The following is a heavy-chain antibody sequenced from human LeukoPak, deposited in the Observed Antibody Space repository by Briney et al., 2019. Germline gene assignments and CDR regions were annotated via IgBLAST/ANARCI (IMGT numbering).Heavy chain of an antibody. J-gene: IGHJ4*02. D-gene: IGHD2-2*01. V-gene: IGHV1-2*02. Sequence: ASVKVSCKASGYTFTGYYMHWVRQAPGQGLEWMGWINPNSGGTNYAQKFQGRVTMTRDTSISTVYMELSRLRSDDTAVYYCARAANVLVVPAASKLPLDYWGQGTLVTVSS. CDR3: ARAANVLVVPAASKLPLDY. CDR1: GYTFTGYY. CDR2: INPNSGGT.